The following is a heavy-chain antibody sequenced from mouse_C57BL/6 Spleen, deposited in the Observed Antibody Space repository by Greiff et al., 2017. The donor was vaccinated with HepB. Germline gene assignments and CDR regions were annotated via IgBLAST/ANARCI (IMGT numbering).Heavy chain of an antibody. D-gene: IGHD1-1*01. V-gene: IGHV1-15*01. CDR2: IDPETGGT. CDR3: TNYGSSHFDY. Sequence: QVQLQQSGAELVRPGASVTLSCKASGYTFTDYEMHWVKQTPVHGLEWIGAIDPETGGTAYNQKFKGKAILTADKSSSTAYMERRSLTSEDSAVYYCTNYGSSHFDYWGQGTTLTVSS. CDR1: GYTFTDYE. J-gene: IGHJ2*01.